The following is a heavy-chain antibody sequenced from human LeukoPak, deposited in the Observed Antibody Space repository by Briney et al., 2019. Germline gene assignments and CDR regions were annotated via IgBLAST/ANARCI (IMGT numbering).Heavy chain of an antibody. CDR3: ARFYYGSGSYDY. D-gene: IGHD3-10*01. CDR2: IYSGGST. CDR1: EFTVSSNY. V-gene: IGHV3-53*01. Sequence: PGGSLRLSCAASEFTVSSNYMSWVRQAPGKGLEWVSVIYSGGSTYYADSVKGRFTISRDNSKNTLYLQMNSLRAEDTAVYYCARFYYGSGSYDYWGQGTLVTVSS. J-gene: IGHJ4*02.